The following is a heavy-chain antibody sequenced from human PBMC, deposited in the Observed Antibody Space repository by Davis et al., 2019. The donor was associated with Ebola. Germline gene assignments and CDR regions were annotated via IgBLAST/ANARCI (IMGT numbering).Heavy chain of an antibody. D-gene: IGHD5-12*01. CDR3: AKAGSGYELDY. V-gene: IGHV3-43*01. Sequence: GESLKISCAASGFTFDDHTMHWVRQAPGKGLEWLSLISWDGDSTYYAASVRGRFTISRDNSKKSLYLQMNSLRIEDTALYYCAKAGSGYELDYWGQGTLVTVSS. CDR2: ISWDGDST. J-gene: IGHJ4*01. CDR1: GFTFDDHT.